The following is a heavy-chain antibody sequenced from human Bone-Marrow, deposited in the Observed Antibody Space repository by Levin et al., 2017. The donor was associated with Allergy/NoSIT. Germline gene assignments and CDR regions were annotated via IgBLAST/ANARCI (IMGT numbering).Heavy chain of an antibody. Sequence: GESLKISCQASGYSFTSYWFGWVRQRPGKGLEWMGLIFPSDSDTRVSPSFQGQIIMSVDKSISTAYLQWSSLKASDTAMYYCARRDSDGSNSFDYWGQGTLVTVSP. CDR2: IFPSDSDT. J-gene: IGHJ4*02. CDR3: ARRDSDGSNSFDY. D-gene: IGHD4-23*01. CDR1: GYSFTSYW. V-gene: IGHV5-51*01.